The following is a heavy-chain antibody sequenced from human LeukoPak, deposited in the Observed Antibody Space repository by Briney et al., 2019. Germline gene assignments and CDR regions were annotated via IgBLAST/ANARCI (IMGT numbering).Heavy chain of an antibody. J-gene: IGHJ4*02. CDR1: GGSISSGDYY. V-gene: IGHV4-61*02. CDR3: ARRYGSGSSGTFDY. D-gene: IGHD3-10*01. CDR2: IYSTGSA. Sequence: SETLSLTCTVSGGSISSGDYYWNWIRQPAGKGLEWIGRIYSTGSANSYNPSLKSRVTISVDTSKNQFSLKLSSVTAADTAVYYCARRYGSGSSGTFDYWGQGTLVTVSS.